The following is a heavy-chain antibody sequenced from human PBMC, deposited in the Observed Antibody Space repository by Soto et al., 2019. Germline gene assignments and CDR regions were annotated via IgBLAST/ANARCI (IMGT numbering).Heavy chain of an antibody. CDR3: ATLGRADYPPLAA. Sequence: PGGSLRLSCEASGFLFSTSTLNWVRRAPGKGLEWVAEISSCGTDIYYADSVKGRFTISRDNSKNTLYLLLDRVKSDDTAVYFCATLGRADYPPLAAWGQGTLGTVT. CDR2: ISSCGTDI. D-gene: IGHD4-17*01. CDR1: GFLFSTST. J-gene: IGHJ5*02. V-gene: IGHV3-30*14.